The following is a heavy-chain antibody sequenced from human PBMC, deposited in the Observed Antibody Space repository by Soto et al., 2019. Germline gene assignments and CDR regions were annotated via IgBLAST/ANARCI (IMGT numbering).Heavy chain of an antibody. J-gene: IGHJ4*02. Sequence: ASVKVSCKASGYTFTGYYMHWVRQAPGQGLEWMGWINPNSGGTNYAQNFQGWVTMTRDTSITTAYMELSRLRSDDTAVYYCARGGYSGYDYDYWGQGTQVTVSS. CDR3: ARGGYSGYDYDY. V-gene: IGHV1-2*04. CDR1: GYTFTGYY. D-gene: IGHD5-12*01. CDR2: INPNSGGT.